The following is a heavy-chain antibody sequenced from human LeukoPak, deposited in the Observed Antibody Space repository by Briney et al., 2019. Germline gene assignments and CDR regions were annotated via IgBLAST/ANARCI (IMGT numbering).Heavy chain of an antibody. CDR2: INRSGIT. D-gene: IGHD3-9*01. Sequence: PSETLSLTCTVYDGSFNNYFWNWIRQSPGKGLEWIGEINRSGITSYNPSLKGRLTMSTDMSKNQFSLNLTSVTAADTAVYFCARGRKYYDILTGYYRPSHYFYMDVWGNGTTVTVSS. J-gene: IGHJ6*03. CDR3: ARGRKYYDILTGYYRPSHYFYMDV. V-gene: IGHV4-34*01. CDR1: DGSFNNYF.